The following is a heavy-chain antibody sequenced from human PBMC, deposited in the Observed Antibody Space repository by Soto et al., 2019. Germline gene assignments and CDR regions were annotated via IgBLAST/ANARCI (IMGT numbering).Heavy chain of an antibody. V-gene: IGHV1-69*06. CDR1: GGTFSSYA. Sequence: SVKVSCKASGGTFSSYAISWVRQAPGQGLEWMGGIIPIFGTANYAQKFQGRVTITADKSTSTAYMELSSLRSEDTAVYYCARGSGGYFDWLRPQGFDYWGQGTRVTVS. CDR2: IIPIFGTA. CDR3: ARGSGGYFDWLRPQGFDY. D-gene: IGHD3-9*01. J-gene: IGHJ4*02.